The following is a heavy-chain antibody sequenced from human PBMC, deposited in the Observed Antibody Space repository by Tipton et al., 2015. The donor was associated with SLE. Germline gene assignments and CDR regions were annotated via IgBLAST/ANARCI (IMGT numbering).Heavy chain of an antibody. D-gene: IGHD3-3*01. Sequence: SLRLSCAASGFTFSSYWMSWVRQAPGKGLEWVANIKQDGSEKYYVDSVKGRFTISRDNAKNSLYLQMNSLRAEDTAVYYCARVVDYDFWSGAYLDPWGQGTLVTVSS. CDR2: IKQDGSEK. V-gene: IGHV3-7*01. CDR1: GFTFSSYW. J-gene: IGHJ5*02. CDR3: ARVVDYDFWSGAYLDP.